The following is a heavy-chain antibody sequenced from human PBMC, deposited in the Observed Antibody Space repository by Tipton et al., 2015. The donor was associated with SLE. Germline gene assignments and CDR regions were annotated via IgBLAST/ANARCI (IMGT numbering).Heavy chain of an antibody. CDR2: IFYSGSFSGGST. CDR1: GGSISSTYY. Sequence: TLSLTCTVSGGSISSTYYWGWIRRPPGKGLEWIGCIFYSGSFSGGSTYYNPSLKSRVTISVDTSKNQFSLKLSSVTAADTAIYYCARDSPYDSSGYDSDYWGQGTQVTVSS. CDR3: ARDSPYDSSGYDSDY. V-gene: IGHV4-39*07. D-gene: IGHD3-22*01. J-gene: IGHJ4*02.